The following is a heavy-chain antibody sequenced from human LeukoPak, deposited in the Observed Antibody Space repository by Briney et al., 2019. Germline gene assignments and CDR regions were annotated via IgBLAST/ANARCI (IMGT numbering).Heavy chain of an antibody. V-gene: IGHV3-7*01. CDR2: IKQDGSEK. CDR3: AREISRGAFDI. J-gene: IGHJ3*02. CDR1: GFTFSSYG. Sequence: GGSLRLSCAASGFTFSSYGMHWVRQAPGKGLEWVANIKQDGSEKYYVDSVKGRFTISRDNAKNSLYLQMNSLRAEDTAVYYCAREISRGAFDIWGQGTMVTVSS.